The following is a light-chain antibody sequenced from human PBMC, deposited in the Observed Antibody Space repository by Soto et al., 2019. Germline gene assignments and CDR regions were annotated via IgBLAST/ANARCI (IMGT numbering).Light chain of an antibody. J-gene: IGKJ1*01. CDR3: QEYSSFS. V-gene: IGKV1-5*01. CDR2: DAS. CDR1: QSIGSS. Sequence: DIQMTQSPSTLSASVGDRVTITCRASQSIGSSLAWYQQKPGQAPKLLIYDASSLESGVPSRFSGSRSGTEFTLTISSLQPDDFATYYCQEYSSFSFGQGTKVDI.